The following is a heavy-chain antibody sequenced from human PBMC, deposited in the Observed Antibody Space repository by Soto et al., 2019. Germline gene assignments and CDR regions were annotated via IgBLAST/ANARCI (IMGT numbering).Heavy chain of an antibody. CDR2: ISDSGTS. V-gene: IGHV4-39*01. D-gene: IGHD3-10*01. CDR1: NGSINSGDYY. J-gene: IGHJ2*01. CDR3: VRTVGSSWFFDL. Sequence: QMQLRQSGPGLVKPLETVSVTCIVSNGSINSGDYYWGWVRQSPGKGLEWIGSISDSGTSYYTPSLQSRVTMSIDMSRNQFSLRLNSATAADTAVYYCVRTVGSSWFFDLWGRGTLITVSS.